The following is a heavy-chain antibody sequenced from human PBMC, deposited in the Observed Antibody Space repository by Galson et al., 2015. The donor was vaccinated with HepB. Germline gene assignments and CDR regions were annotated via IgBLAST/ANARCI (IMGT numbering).Heavy chain of an antibody. CDR2: VSNDGSKK. J-gene: IGHJ4*02. D-gene: IGHD6-13*01. Sequence: SLRFSCAASGFNFAHYGMHWVRQAPGKGLEWVSFVSNDGSKKYYADSVKGRFTISRDNSQNTVSLQSNSLRLEDSGFYYCAKDGRWRSAAGDHFHHWGQGALVAVSS. CDR3: AKDGRWRSAAGDHFHH. CDR1: GFNFAHYG. V-gene: IGHV3-30*18.